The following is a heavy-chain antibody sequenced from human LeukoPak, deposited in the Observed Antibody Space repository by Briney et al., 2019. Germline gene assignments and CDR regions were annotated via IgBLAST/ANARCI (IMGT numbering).Heavy chain of an antibody. V-gene: IGHV4-38-2*02. D-gene: IGHD3/OR15-3a*01. J-gene: IGHJ4*02. CDR2: IYYIGNT. CDR3: ARQTGSGLFILP. Sequence: PSETLSLTCTVSGYSISSGYYWGWIRQPPGKGLEWIGSIYYIGNTYYNASLKSRVTISIDTSKNQISLRLTSVTATDTAIYYCARQTGSGLFILPGGQGTLVTVSS. CDR1: GYSISSGYY.